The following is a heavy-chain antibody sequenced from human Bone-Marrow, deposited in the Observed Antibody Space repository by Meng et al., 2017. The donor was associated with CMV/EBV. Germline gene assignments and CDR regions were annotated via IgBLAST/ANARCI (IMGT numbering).Heavy chain of an antibody. Sequence: GESLKISCAASGFTFDDYGMSWVRQAPGKGLEWVSSISSSSSYIYYADSVKGRFTISRDNAKNSLYLQMNSLRAEDTAVYYCARGPTRTELIDYWGQGTLVTVSS. CDR1: GFTFDDYG. CDR3: ARGPTRTELIDY. CDR2: ISSSSSYI. D-gene: IGHD1-26*01. V-gene: IGHV3-21*01. J-gene: IGHJ4*02.